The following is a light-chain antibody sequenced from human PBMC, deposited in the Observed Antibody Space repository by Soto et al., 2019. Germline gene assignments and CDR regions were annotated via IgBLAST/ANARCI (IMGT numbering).Light chain of an antibody. CDR3: QQLNRFPIT. V-gene: IGKV1-9*01. Sequence: DIQLTQSPSFLSASVGDGVTITCRASQGISSYLAWYQQRPGKAPKLLISAASTLQSGFPPRFSGTGSGTEFTLTISSLQPEDLATYYCQQLNRFPITFGQGTRLQIK. CDR2: AAS. CDR1: QGISSY. J-gene: IGKJ5*01.